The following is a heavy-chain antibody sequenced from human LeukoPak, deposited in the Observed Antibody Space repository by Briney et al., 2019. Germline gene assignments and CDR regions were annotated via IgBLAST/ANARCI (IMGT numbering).Heavy chain of an antibody. V-gene: IGHV3-21*01. CDR3: ARRHVAALDGMDV. D-gene: IGHD2-15*01. J-gene: IGHJ6*02. CDR2: ISSSSRYI. Sequence: GGSLRLSCAASGFTFSSYSINWVRQAPGKGLEWVSSISSSSRYIYYADSVKGRFTISRDNAKNSLYLQMNSLRAEDTAVYYCARRHVAALDGMDVWGQGTTDTVSS. CDR1: GFTFSSYS.